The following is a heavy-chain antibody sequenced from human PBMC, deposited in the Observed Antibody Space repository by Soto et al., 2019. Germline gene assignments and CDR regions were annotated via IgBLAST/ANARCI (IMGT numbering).Heavy chain of an antibody. Sequence: GGSLRLSCAASGFTFSSYGMHWVRQAPGKGLEWVAVISYDGSNKYYADSVKGRFTISRDNSKNTLYLQMNSLRAEDTAVYYCAKDLIAAAGGYYYYYGMDVWGQGTTVTVSS. CDR3: AKDLIAAAGGYYYYYGMDV. J-gene: IGHJ6*02. V-gene: IGHV3-30*18. D-gene: IGHD6-13*01. CDR2: ISYDGSNK. CDR1: GFTFSSYG.